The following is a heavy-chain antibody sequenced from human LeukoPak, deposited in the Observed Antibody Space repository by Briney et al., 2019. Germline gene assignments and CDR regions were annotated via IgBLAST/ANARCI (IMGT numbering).Heavy chain of an antibody. Sequence: GGSLRLSCAASGFTFSTYWMSWVRQAPGKGLEWGANIKKDGSEKYYMDSVKGRFTISRDNAENSLYLQMNSLRAEDTAVYYCAREGVYCSGRSCLKAYWGQGTQVTVSS. D-gene: IGHD2-15*01. V-gene: IGHV3-7*03. CDR1: GFTFSTYW. J-gene: IGHJ4*02. CDR2: IKKDGSEK. CDR3: AREGVYCSGRSCLKAY.